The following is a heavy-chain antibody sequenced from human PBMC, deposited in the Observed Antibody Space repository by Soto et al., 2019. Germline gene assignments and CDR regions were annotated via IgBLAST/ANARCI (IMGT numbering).Heavy chain of an antibody. CDR2: INHLGNT. CDR1: GGSFSGS. D-gene: IGHD3-22*01. Sequence: PSETLSLTCAVYGGSFSGSWSWIRQPPGKGLEWVGGINHLGNTYYNPSLRSRVTISVDTSKNQFSLKLRSVTAADTAVFYCAGLYPYESSGYHLNYWGQGALVTVSS. V-gene: IGHV4-34*01. CDR3: AGLYPYESSGYHLNY. J-gene: IGHJ4*02.